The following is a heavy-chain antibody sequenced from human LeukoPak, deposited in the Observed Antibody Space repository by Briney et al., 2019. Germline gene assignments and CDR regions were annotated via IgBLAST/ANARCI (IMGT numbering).Heavy chain of an antibody. CDR1: GFTFTTYS. D-gene: IGHD5-24*01. J-gene: IGHJ5*01. Sequence: GGSLRLSCAASGFTFTTYSMNWVRQAPGKGLQWVSYITGSSSNIHYADSVKGRFTISRDNAKNSVYLQMNSLRAEDTAVYYCVRGDGYNCFDSWGQGTLVTVSS. CDR2: ITGSSSNI. CDR3: VRGDGYNCFDS. V-gene: IGHV3-48*01.